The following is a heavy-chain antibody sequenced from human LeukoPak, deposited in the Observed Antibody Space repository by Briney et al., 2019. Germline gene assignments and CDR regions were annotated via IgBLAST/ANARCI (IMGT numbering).Heavy chain of an antibody. CDR1: GFTFSSYG. D-gene: IGHD6-13*01. CDR3: AKDRKDSSSWYSNYYYGMDV. V-gene: IGHV3-30*18. Sequence: PGRSLRLSCAASGFTFSSYGMPWVRQAPGKGLEWVAVISSVGSNKSYADSVKGRFTISRDNSKNTLYLQMNSLRAEDTAVYYCAKDRKDSSSWYSNYYYGMDVWGQGTTVTVSS. CDR2: ISSVGSNK. J-gene: IGHJ6*02.